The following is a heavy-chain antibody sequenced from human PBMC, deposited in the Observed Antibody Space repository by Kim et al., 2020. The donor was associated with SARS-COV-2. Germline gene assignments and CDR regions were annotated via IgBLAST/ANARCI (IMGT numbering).Heavy chain of an antibody. V-gene: IGHV3-48*02. Sequence: VKGRFTISRDNAKNSLYLQLHSLRDEDTAVYYCARDTVGATTHYYYGMDVWGQGTTVTVSS. CDR3: ARDTVGATTHYYYGMDV. D-gene: IGHD1-26*01. J-gene: IGHJ6*02.